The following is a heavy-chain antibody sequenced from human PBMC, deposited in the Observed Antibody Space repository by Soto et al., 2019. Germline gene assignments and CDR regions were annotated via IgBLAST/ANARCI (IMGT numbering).Heavy chain of an antibody. J-gene: IGHJ6*02. CDR2: ISSSSSYI. Sequence: PGGSLRLSCAASGFTFSSYSVNWVRQAPGKGLEWVSSISSSSSYIYCADSVKGRFTISRDNAKNSLYLQMNSLRAEDTAVYYCAREGGVLDYYDSSGYPGPIYYSGMDAWGQGTTVTVSS. D-gene: IGHD3-22*01. CDR1: GFTFSSYS. V-gene: IGHV3-21*01. CDR3: AREGGVLDYYDSSGYPGPIYYSGMDA.